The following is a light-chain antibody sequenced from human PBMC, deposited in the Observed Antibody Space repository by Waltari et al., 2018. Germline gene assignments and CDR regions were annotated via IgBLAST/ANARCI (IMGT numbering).Light chain of an antibody. Sequence: QSALPQPPSASGSPGQSVTISFTVTSPDIGGYDHVPWYQQQPGKAPKVLIYDVSKRPSGVPDRFSGSKSGHTASLTVSGLQAEDEADYYCSSDGGSNNLVFGGGTKLTVL. CDR3: SSDGGSNNLV. CDR1: SPDIGGYDH. CDR2: DVS. J-gene: IGLJ3*02. V-gene: IGLV2-8*01.